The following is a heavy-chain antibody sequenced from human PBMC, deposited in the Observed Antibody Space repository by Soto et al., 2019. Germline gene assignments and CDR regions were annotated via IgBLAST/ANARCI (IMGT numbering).Heavy chain of an antibody. J-gene: IGHJ4*02. CDR2: IYHCGST. D-gene: IGHD2-15*01. Sequence: QLQLQESGSGLVKPSQTLSLTCAVSGGSISSGGYSWSWIRQPPGKGLEWIGYIYHCGSTYYNLSLKSRVTVVVDRSTTQFALHLSSVTAADTAVYYCARGEVVALGYWGQGTLVTVSS. V-gene: IGHV4-30-2*01. CDR1: GGSISSGGYS. CDR3: ARGEVVALGY.